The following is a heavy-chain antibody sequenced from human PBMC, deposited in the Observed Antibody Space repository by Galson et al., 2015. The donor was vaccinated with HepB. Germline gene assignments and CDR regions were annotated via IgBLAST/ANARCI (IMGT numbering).Heavy chain of an antibody. Sequence: SLRLSCAASGFTFSGSGIHWVRLVSGKGLEWVGRIRNSANNYATAYAASVRGRFTVSRDDSKNTAYLQKNSLKTEDTAVYYCTRPGYGSSWFLDYSHGMDIWGQGTTVIVS. CDR1: GFTFSGSG. V-gene: IGHV3-73*01. CDR3: TRPGYGSSWFLDYSHGMDI. J-gene: IGHJ6*02. CDR2: IRNSANNYAT. D-gene: IGHD6-13*01.